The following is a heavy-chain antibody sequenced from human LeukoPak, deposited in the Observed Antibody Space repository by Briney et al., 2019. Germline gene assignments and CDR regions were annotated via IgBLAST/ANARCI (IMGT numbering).Heavy chain of an antibody. Sequence: GESLKISCKGSGYMFASQWIGWVRQMPGKGLEWMGIIYPRDSDTRYSPSFQGQVTISADKSVSTAYLQWSSLKASDTAMYYCARRAGYSDYDFWGQGTLVTVSS. CDR2: IYPRDSDT. V-gene: IGHV5-51*01. CDR3: ARRAGYSDYDF. D-gene: IGHD5-12*01. J-gene: IGHJ4*02. CDR1: GYMFASQW.